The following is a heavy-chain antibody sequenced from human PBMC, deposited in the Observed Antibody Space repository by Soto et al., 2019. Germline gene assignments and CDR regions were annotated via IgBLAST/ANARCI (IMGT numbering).Heavy chain of an antibody. Sequence: GGSLRLSCAASGFTFSSYSMNWVRQAPGKGLEWVSSISSSSSYIYYADSVKGRFTISRDNAKNSLYLQMNSLRAEDRVVYYWAGEGAPPLHGDYNWFDPWGQGTLVTVSS. CDR3: AGEGAPPLHGDYNWFDP. J-gene: IGHJ5*02. CDR1: GFTFSSYS. CDR2: ISSSSSYI. V-gene: IGHV3-21*01. D-gene: IGHD4-17*01.